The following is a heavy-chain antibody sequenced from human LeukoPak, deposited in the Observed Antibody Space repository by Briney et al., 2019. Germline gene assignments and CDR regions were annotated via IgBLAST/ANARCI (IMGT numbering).Heavy chain of an antibody. CDR3: TTEGSSWYLTTTGYGMDV. CDR2: ISSSSSYI. Sequence: PGGSLRLSCAASGFTLSSYSMNWVRQAPGKGLEWVSSISSSSSYIYYADSVKGRFTISRDNAKNSLYLQMNSLRAEDTAVYYCTTEGSSWYLTTTGYGMDVWGQGTTVTVSS. CDR1: GFTLSSYS. J-gene: IGHJ6*02. V-gene: IGHV3-21*03. D-gene: IGHD6-13*01.